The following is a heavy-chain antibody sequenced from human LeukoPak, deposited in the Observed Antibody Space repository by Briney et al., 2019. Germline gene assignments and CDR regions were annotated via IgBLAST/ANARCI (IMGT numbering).Heavy chain of an antibody. V-gene: IGHV1-18*01. J-gene: IGHJ4*02. CDR2: ISTYSGNT. CDR1: GYTFSSYG. CDR3: ARVDEDGFDY. Sequence: GASVKVSCKGSGYTFSSYGISWVRQAPGQGLEWMGWISTYSGNTNYAQKLQGRVTMTTDTSTSTAYMELRSLRSDDTAVYYCARVDEDGFDYWGQGTLVTVSS.